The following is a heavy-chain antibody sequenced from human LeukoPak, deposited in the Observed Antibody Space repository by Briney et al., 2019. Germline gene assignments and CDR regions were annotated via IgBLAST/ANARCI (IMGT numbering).Heavy chain of an antibody. CDR2: INPNSGGT. CDR1: GYTFTGYY. J-gene: IGHJ4*02. V-gene: IGHV1-2*06. CDR3: ASASALYDSSGYYYHFDY. D-gene: IGHD3-22*01. Sequence: ASVTVSCTASGYTFTGYYMHWVRQAPGQGLEWMGRINPNSGGTNYAQKFQGRVTMTRDTSISTAYMELSRLRSDDTAVYYCASASALYDSSGYYYHFDYWGQGTLVTVSS.